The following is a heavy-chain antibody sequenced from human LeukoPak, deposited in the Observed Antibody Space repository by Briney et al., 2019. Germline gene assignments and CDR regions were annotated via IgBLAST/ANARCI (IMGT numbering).Heavy chain of an antibody. V-gene: IGHV3-48*01. J-gene: IGHJ3*02. CDR1: GFTFSSYS. Sequence: GGSLRLSCASSGFTFSSYSLNWVRRAPGKGLEWVSFISSSSSSIYYVDSVKGRLTISRDIAKNSVYLQMNNLRAEDTAVYYCARSTYQALDIWGQGTMVTVSS. CDR3: ARSTYQALDI. CDR2: ISSSSSSI. D-gene: IGHD2-2*01.